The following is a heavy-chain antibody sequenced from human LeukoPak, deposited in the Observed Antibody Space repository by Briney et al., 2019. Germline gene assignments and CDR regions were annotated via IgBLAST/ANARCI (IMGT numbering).Heavy chain of an antibody. Sequence: GGSLRLSCAASGFAFSNYDMTWVRQAPGKGLEWVSVISGNGVLTYYADSVKGRFTISRDNSKSTLYLQMNSLRAEDTAVYYCAKCGDFWSVYYMHMWGQRTMVTVSS. V-gene: IGHV3-23*01. CDR3: AKCGDFWSVYYMHM. CDR2: ISGNGVLT. D-gene: IGHD3-3*01. J-gene: IGHJ3*02. CDR1: GFAFSNYD.